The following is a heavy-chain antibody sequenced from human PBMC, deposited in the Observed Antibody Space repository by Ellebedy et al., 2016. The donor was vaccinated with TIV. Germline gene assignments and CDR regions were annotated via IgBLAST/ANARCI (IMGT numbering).Heavy chain of an antibody. CDR3: AREFRSYYFDY. V-gene: IGHV3-53*05. CDR1: GLTVSSNF. J-gene: IGHJ4*02. Sequence: GGSLRLSCTASGLTVSSNFMTWVRQAPGKGLEWVSFINGVGRTDYADSVKGRFSTSRDNAKNTLYLQMNSLRGEDTAVYYCAREFRSYYFDYWGQGTLVTVSS. CDR2: INGVGRT.